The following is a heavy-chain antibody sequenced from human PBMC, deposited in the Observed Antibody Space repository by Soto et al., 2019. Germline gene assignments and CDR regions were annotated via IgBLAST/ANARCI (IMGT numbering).Heavy chain of an antibody. J-gene: IGHJ5*02. CDR3: ARDPTSRGGIGGCFDT. Sequence: ASVKVSCKASGYTFTSYGISWVRQAPGQGLEWMGWISAYNGNTNYAQKLQGRVTMTTDTSTSTAYMELRSLRSDDTAVYYCARDPTSRGGIGGCFDTWGQGTMGTVSS. V-gene: IGHV1-18*04. D-gene: IGHD2-15*01. CDR2: ISAYNGNT. CDR1: GYTFTSYG.